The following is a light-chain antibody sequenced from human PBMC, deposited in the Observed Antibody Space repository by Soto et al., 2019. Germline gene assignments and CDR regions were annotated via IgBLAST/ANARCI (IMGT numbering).Light chain of an antibody. CDR2: GAS. CDR1: QSVTNGY. J-gene: IGKJ1*01. CDR3: QPYSTPLT. Sequence: EIQLTQSPGSLSASVGERATLTCRASQSVTNGYLAWYQQPPRPAPRLIIYGASYWATGLPDRFSGSSSTTVSPITIILQPPDSATDYHCQPYSTPLTFGQGTKVDIK. V-gene: IGKV3-20*01.